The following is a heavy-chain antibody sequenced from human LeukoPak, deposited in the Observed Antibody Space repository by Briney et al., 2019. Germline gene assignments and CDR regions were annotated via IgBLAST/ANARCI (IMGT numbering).Heavy chain of an antibody. CDR2: INPSGGST. CDR3: ARAFMITFGGAVRAPFDY. D-gene: IGHD3-16*01. J-gene: IGHJ4*02. CDR1: GYTFTSYY. V-gene: IGHV1-46*01. Sequence: SVKVSCKASGYTFTSYYMHWVRQAPGQGREWMGIINPSGGSTSYAQKFQGRVTMTRDTSTSTVYMELSSLRSEDTAVYYCARAFMITFGGAVRAPFDYWGQGTLVTVSS.